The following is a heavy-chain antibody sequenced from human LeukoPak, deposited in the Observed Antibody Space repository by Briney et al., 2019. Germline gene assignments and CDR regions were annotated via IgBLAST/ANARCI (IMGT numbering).Heavy chain of an antibody. Sequence: GGSLRLSCAASGFTFSSYWMHWVRQAPGKGLEWVSFISSSSSYIYYADSVKGRFTISRDNAKNSLFLQMNSLRVEDTALYYCTSQGSGYDSPIDYWGQGTLITVSS. CDR3: TSQGSGYDSPIDY. J-gene: IGHJ4*02. V-gene: IGHV3-21*01. CDR1: GFTFSSYW. D-gene: IGHD5-12*01. CDR2: ISSSSSYI.